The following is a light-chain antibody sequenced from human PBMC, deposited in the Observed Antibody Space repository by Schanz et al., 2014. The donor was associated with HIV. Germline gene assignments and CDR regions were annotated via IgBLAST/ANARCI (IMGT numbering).Light chain of an antibody. V-gene: IGKV3-15*01. CDR3: QQFYNYPIT. Sequence: EIVMTQSPATLSVSPGERATLSCRASQSVSSNLAWYQQKPGQAPRLLIYGASTRATGIPARFSGSGSGTEFTLTISSLQSEDFATYYCQQFYNYPITFGPGTTVDVK. CDR1: QSVSSN. J-gene: IGKJ3*01. CDR2: GAS.